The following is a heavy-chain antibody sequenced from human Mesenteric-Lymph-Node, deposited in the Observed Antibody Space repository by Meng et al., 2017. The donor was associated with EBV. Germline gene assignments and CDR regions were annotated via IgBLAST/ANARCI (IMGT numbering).Heavy chain of an antibody. J-gene: IGHJ5*02. Sequence: QITLKESGPTLVKPXXXXTLXXTLSGFSLDTSGVSVGWIRQPPGKALEWLAVIYWDDDKRYNPSLKNRLTVTRDTSKNQVVLTMTNMDPVDTATYYCGHRRYSNYGWFDPWGQGTLVTVSS. CDR2: IYWDDDK. D-gene: IGHD4-11*01. CDR3: GHRRYSNYGWFDP. CDR1: GFSLDTSGVS. V-gene: IGHV2-5*02.